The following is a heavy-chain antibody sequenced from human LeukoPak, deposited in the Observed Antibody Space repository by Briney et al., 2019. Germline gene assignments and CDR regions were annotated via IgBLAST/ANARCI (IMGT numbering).Heavy chain of an antibody. V-gene: IGHV1-2*02. D-gene: IGHD4-23*01. CDR1: GYTFTGYY. CDR3: ARCYGGKLYYYYMDV. J-gene: IGHJ6*03. CDR2: INPNSGGT. Sequence: GASVKVSCKASGYTFTGYYMHWVRQAPGQGLEWMGWINPNSGGTNYAQKFQGRVTMTRDTSISTAYMELGRLRSDDTAVYYCARCYGGKLYYYYMDVWGKGTTVTVSS.